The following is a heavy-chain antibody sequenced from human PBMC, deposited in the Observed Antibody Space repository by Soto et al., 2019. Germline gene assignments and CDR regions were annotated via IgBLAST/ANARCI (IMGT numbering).Heavy chain of an antibody. CDR2: IYWDNDK. CDR3: AHIPNYYQYDWFDP. V-gene: IGHV2-5*02. J-gene: IGHJ5*02. CDR1: GFSLTTRGVG. D-gene: IGHD3-16*01. Sequence: QITLKESGPTLVKPTQTLTLTCTFSGFSLTTRGVGVGWIRQPPGKALECLALIYWDNDKRYSPSLQSRLSTTQDTSKTQVVMTMTNVDPVDTDTYYCAHIPNYYQYDWFDPWGQGTLVSVSS.